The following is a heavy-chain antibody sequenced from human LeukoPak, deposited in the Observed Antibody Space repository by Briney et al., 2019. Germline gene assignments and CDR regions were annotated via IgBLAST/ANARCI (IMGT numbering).Heavy chain of an antibody. J-gene: IGHJ4*02. V-gene: IGHV3-21*01. CDR1: GFTFSSYS. CDR2: ISSRSSYI. Sequence: GGSLRLSCAASGFTFSSYSMNWVRQAPGKGLEWVSSISSRSSYIYYADSVKGRFTISRDNAKNSLYLQMNSLRAEDTAVYYCAREIRAAASFDYWGQGTLVTVSS. CDR3: AREIRAAASFDY. D-gene: IGHD6-13*01.